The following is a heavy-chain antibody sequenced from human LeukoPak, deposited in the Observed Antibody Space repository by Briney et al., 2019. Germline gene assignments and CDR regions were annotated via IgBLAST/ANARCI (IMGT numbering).Heavy chain of an antibody. J-gene: IGHJ6*02. V-gene: IGHV1-69*13. Sequence: SVKVSCKASGGTFSSYAISWVRQAPGQGLEWMGGIIPIFGTANYAQKFQGRVTITADESTSTAYMELSSLRSEDAAVYYCARDDIVVVPAAVQTYYYYYGMDVWGQGTTVTVSS. D-gene: IGHD2-2*01. CDR1: GGTFSSYA. CDR2: IIPIFGTA. CDR3: ARDDIVVVPAAVQTYYYYYGMDV.